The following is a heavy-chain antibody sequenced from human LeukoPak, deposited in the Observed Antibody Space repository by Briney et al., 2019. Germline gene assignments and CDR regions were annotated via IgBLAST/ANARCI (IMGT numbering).Heavy chain of an antibody. V-gene: IGHV1-69*01. Sequence: SVKVSCKTSGGSFSNYGFNWVRQAPGQGLECKGGIIPFFGAANYAQRFEGRVTITADESSTTAYMELSSLTSEDTAVYWCATDSKVDYNYRAFDIWGQGTMVTVTS. D-gene: IGHD5-24*01. CDR2: IIPFFGAA. CDR1: GGSFSNYG. J-gene: IGHJ3*02. CDR3: ATDSKVDYNYRAFDI.